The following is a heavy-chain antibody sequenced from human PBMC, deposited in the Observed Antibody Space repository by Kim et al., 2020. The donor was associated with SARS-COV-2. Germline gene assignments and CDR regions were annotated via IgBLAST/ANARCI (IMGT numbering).Heavy chain of an antibody. D-gene: IGHD2-15*01. Sequence: GGSLRLSCAASGFTFDDYGMSWVRQAPGKGLEWVSGINWNGGSTGYADSVKGRFTISRDNAKNSLYLQMNSLRAEDTALYYCARGVVAATLTPFDYWGQGTLVTVSS. CDR2: INWNGGST. V-gene: IGHV3-20*04. CDR1: GFTFDDYG. J-gene: IGHJ4*02. CDR3: ARGVVAATLTPFDY.